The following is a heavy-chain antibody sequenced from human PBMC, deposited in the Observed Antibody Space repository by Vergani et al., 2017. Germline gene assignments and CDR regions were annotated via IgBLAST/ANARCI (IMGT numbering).Heavy chain of an antibody. CDR1: GYSFTSYW. J-gene: IGHJ5*02. CDR3: ARASGPGHSGSYFWFDP. CDR2: IDPSDSYT. D-gene: IGHD3-10*01. Sequence: EVQLVQSGAEVKKPGESLRISCKGSGYSFTSYWISWVRQMPGKGLEWMGRIDPSDSYTNYSPSSQGHVTISADKSISTAYLQWSSLKASDTAMYYCARASGPGHSGSYFWFDPWGQGTLVTVSS. V-gene: IGHV5-10-1*03.